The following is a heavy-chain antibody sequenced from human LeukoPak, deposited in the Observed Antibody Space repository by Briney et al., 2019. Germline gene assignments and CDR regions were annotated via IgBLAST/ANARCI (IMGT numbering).Heavy chain of an antibody. Sequence: GGSLRLFCAASGFTFSSYSMNWVRQAPGKGLEWVSSISSSSSYIYYADSVKGRFTISRDNAKNSLYLQMNSLRAEDTAVYYCARAGVITGDYWGQGTLVTVSS. V-gene: IGHV3-21*01. CDR3: ARAGVITGDY. D-gene: IGHD3-22*01. J-gene: IGHJ4*02. CDR1: GFTFSSYS. CDR2: ISSSSSYI.